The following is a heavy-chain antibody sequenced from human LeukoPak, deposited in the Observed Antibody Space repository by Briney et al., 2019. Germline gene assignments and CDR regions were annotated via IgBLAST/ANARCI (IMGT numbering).Heavy chain of an antibody. J-gene: IGHJ5*02. CDR3: ARDRVKSFGSGSRVGNWFDP. CDR1: GGSISSYY. Sequence: KASETLSLTCTVSGGSISSYYWSWIRQPPGKGLEWIGYIYYSGSTNYNPSLKSRVTISVDTSKNQFSLKLSSVTAADTAVYYCARDRVKSFGSGSRVGNWFDPWGQGTLVTVSS. CDR2: IYYSGST. V-gene: IGHV4-59*01. D-gene: IGHD1-26*01.